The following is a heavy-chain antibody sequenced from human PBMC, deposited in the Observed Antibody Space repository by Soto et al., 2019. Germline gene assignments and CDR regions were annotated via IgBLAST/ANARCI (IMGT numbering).Heavy chain of an antibody. V-gene: IGHV3-9*01. J-gene: IGHJ4*02. CDR2: INWKSDI. D-gene: IGHD3-16*01. CDR3: AISQDRGGRTTFIY. CDR1: GFTFDDNA. Sequence: GGSLRLSCAVSGFTFDDNAMHWVRQAPEKGLEWVSGINWKSDIGYADSVKGRFTISRDNAENSLYLRMNSLRAEDTALYYCAISQDRGGRTTFIYWGQGTQVTVSS.